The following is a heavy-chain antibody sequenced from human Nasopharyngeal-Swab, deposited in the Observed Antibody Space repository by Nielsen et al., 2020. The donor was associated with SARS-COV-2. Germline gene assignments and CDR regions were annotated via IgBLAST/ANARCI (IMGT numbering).Heavy chain of an antibody. CDR2: INHSGST. Sequence: GSLRLSCAVYGGSFSGYYWSWIRQPPGKGLEWIGEINHSGSTNYNPSLKSRVTISVDTSKNQFTLKLRSVTAADTAVFYCARHMLGGPTAFDIWGQGTVVTVSS. V-gene: IGHV4-34*01. CDR1: GGSFSGYY. CDR3: ARHMLGGPTAFDI. J-gene: IGHJ3*02. D-gene: IGHD2-8*01.